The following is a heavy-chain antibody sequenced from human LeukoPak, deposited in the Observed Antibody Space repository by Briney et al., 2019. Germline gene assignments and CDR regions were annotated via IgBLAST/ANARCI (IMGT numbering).Heavy chain of an antibody. V-gene: IGHV3-23*01. CDR1: GFTFNTYA. J-gene: IGHJ4*02. D-gene: IGHD6-19*01. CDR2: ISGSGDST. Sequence: GGSLRLSCAASGFTFNTYAMSWVRQAPGKGLEWVSAISGSGDSTFYADSVKGRSTISRDNSKNTLYLQIHSLRAEDTAVYYCAKGKGSSSSSIGWWGQGTLVTVFS. CDR3: AKGKGSSSSSIGW.